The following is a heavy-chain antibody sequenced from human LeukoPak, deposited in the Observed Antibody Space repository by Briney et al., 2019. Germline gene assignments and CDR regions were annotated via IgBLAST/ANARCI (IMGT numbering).Heavy chain of an antibody. D-gene: IGHD6-19*01. CDR1: GFSFSDRW. J-gene: IGHJ4*02. Sequence: GGSLRLSCVASGFSFSDRWMNWFRQAPGKGLEWVALISYDGNNEYYADSVKGRFTISRDNSKNTLYLQMNSLRAEDTAVYYCAKDLVWYSSGGTDYWGQGTLVTVSS. CDR2: ISYDGNNE. CDR3: AKDLVWYSSGGTDY. V-gene: IGHV3-30*18.